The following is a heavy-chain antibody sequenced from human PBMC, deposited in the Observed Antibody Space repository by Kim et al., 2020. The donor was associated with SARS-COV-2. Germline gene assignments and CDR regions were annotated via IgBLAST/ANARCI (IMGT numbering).Heavy chain of an antibody. J-gene: IGHJ5*02. D-gene: IGHD6-19*01. Sequence: SENLSLTCAVYGGSFSGYYWSWIRQPPGKGLEWIGEINHSGSTNYNPSLKSRVTISVDTSKNQFSLKLSSVTAADTAVYYCARGGIAVADWGAWFDPWGQGTLVTVSS. CDR1: GGSFSGYY. CDR2: INHSGST. CDR3: ARGGIAVADWGAWFDP. V-gene: IGHV4-34*01.